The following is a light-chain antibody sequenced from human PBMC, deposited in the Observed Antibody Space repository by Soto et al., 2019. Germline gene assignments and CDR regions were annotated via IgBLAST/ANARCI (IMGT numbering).Light chain of an antibody. CDR2: DAS. V-gene: IGKV3-11*01. J-gene: IGKJ1*01. Sequence: EIVLTQSPATLSLSPGERATLSCRASESVTSFLAWYQQKPGQAPRLLIYDASNRATGISAMFSGSGSGTDFTLTISSLEPEDFAVYYCQQRSDWPRTFGQGTKVESK. CDR3: QQRSDWPRT. CDR1: ESVTSF.